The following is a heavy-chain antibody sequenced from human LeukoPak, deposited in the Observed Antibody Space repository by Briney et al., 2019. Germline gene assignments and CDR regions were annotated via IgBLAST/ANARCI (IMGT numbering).Heavy chain of an antibody. CDR3: VRDHLWAFDY. V-gene: IGHV3-48*01. Sequence: GGSLGLSCAASGFTFSTYSMNWVRQAPGKGLEWVSYITTINTAYYADSVKGRFTISRDNAKNLLYLQMNSLRAEDTAVYFCVRDHLWAFDYWGQGTLVTVSS. D-gene: IGHD3-3*02. CDR1: GFTFSTYS. J-gene: IGHJ4*02. CDR2: ITTINTA.